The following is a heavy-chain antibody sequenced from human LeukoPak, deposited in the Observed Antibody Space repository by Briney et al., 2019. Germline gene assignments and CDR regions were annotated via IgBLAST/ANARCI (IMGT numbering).Heavy chain of an antibody. V-gene: IGHV4-59*01. Sequence: SETLSLTCTVSGGSISSYYWSWIRQPPGKGLEWIGYIYYSGSTNYNPSLKSRVTISVDTSKNQFSLRLSSVTAADTAVYYCARVTGYTIEDYFDYWGQGTLVTVSS. CDR1: GGSISSYY. CDR3: ARVTGYTIEDYFDY. D-gene: IGHD3-9*01. CDR2: IYYSGST. J-gene: IGHJ4*02.